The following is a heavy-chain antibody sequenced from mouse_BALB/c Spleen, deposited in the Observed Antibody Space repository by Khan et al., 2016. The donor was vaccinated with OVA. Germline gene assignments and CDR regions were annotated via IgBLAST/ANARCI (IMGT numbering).Heavy chain of an antibody. CDR2: IYHGSDST. D-gene: IGHD1-1*02. V-gene: IGHV1-77*01. J-gene: IGHJ3*01. CDR1: GYTFTDYV. CDR3: ARAGVDVFAY. Sequence: QVRLQQSGPELVKPGASVQMSCKASGYTFTDYVMNWVKQRNGQGLEWIGQIYHGSDSTYYTEKFKGTATLTADRSSSTAYMQLSNLTSEDSAVYACARAGVDVFAYWRQGTLVTVPA.